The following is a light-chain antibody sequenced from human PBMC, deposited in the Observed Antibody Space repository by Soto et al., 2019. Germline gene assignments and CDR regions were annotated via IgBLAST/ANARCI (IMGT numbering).Light chain of an antibody. Sequence: SVLTQPSSLSVSPGQSITISFTGTSSDVGGFNYVSWYQQHPDKAPKLMIFEVSNRPSGVSNRFSGSKSGNTASLTISGLQAEDEAHYYCSSYASTGTLYVFGTGTKVTVL. CDR2: EVS. J-gene: IGLJ1*01. CDR1: SSDVGGFNY. CDR3: SSYASTGTLYV. V-gene: IGLV2-14*01.